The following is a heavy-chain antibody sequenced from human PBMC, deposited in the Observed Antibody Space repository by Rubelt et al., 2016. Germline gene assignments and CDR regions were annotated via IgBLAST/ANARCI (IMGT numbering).Heavy chain of an antibody. CDR2: IGTAGDT. V-gene: IGHV3-13*01. Sequence: EVQLVESGGGLVKPGGSLRLSCAASGFTFSSYDMHWVRQATGKGLEWVSAIGTAGDTYYPGSVKGRFTISRDNAKNSLYLQMNSLRAEDTALYYCAKDQQPYDYGDYVGFDIWGQGTMVTVSS. CDR1: GFTFSSYD. J-gene: IGHJ3*02. CDR3: AKDQQPYDYGDYVGFDI. D-gene: IGHD4-17*01.